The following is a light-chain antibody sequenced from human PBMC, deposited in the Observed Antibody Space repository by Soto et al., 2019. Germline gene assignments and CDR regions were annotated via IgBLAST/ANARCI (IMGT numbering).Light chain of an antibody. CDR2: EVY. V-gene: IGLV2-8*01. CDR3: SSYAGSTNIV. J-gene: IGLJ1*01. Sequence: QSVLTQPPSASGSPGQSVTISCTGTSSDVGSSNFVSWYQQHPGKAPKLPIYEVYKRPSGVPDRFSGSKSGNTASLTVSGLQADDEADYYCSSYAGSTNIVFGIGTKVTVL. CDR1: SSDVGSSNF.